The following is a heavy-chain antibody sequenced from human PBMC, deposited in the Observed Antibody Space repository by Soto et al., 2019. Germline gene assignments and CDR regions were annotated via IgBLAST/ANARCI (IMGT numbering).Heavy chain of an antibody. V-gene: IGHV3-33*01. D-gene: IGHD6-19*01. Sequence: GASLRLSCAASGFTVSSYGMHWVRQAPGKGLEWVAVIWYDGSNKYYADSVKGRFTISRDNSKNTLYLQMNSLRAEDTAVYYCASGGWPGYSSGWQVHLGQGTLVSDSP. CDR1: GFTVSSYG. CDR2: IWYDGSNK. CDR3: ASGGWPGYSSGWQVH. J-gene: IGHJ4*02.